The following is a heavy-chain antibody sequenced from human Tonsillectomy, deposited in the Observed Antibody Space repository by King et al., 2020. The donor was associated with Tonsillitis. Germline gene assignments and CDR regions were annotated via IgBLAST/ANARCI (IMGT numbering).Heavy chain of an antibody. Sequence: TLKESGPTLVKPTQTLTLTCTFSGFSLSPSGVGVGWIRQPPGKALEWLALIYWNDDKSYSPSLKSRLTITKDTSKNQVVLTMTNMDPVDTATYYCAHRKRGGGTLLSLFDYWGQGTLVTVSS. D-gene: IGHD1-26*01. CDR2: IYWNDDK. J-gene: IGHJ4*02. CDR3: AHRKRGGGTLLSLFDY. V-gene: IGHV2-5*01. CDR1: GFSLSPSGVG.